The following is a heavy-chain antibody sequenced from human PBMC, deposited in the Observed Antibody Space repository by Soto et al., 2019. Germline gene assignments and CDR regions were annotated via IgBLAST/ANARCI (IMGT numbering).Heavy chain of an antibody. V-gene: IGHV3-21*01. Sequence: PGGSLRLSCAASGFTFSSYSMHWVRQAPGKGLEWVSSISSSSSYTYYADSVKGRFTISRDNAKNSLYLQMNSLRAEDTAVYYCARKLSSSWHLVVDYCGQGT. CDR2: ISSSSSYT. CDR1: GFTFSSYS. D-gene: IGHD6-13*01. CDR3: ARKLSSSWHLVVDY. J-gene: IGHJ4*02.